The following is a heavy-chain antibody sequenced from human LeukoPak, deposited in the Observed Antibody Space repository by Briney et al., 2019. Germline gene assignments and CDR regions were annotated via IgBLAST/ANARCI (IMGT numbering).Heavy chain of an antibody. CDR3: ARFRYIGSDLEVFDS. CDR1: GFTFNTYW. V-gene: IGHV3-7*01. J-gene: IGHJ4*02. D-gene: IGHD5-12*01. CDR2: INEDGGRK. Sequence: GSLRLSCAASGFTFNTYWFTWVRQAPGKGLEWVANINEDGGRKYSVDSVRGRFTISRDNARNSLYLQMNGLRAEDTALYYCARFRYIGSDLEVFDSWGQGTLVTVSS.